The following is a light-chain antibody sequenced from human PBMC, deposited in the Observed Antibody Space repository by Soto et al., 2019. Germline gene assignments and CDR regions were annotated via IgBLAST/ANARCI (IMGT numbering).Light chain of an antibody. CDR3: QQYETFSGT. J-gene: IGKJ1*01. Sequence: LSGSVGDRVTITCRASQTISSWLAWYQQKPGKAPKLLIYKASTLKSGVPSRFSGSGSGTEFTLTISSLQPDDFATYYCQQYETFSGTFGPGTKVDIK. V-gene: IGKV1-5*03. CDR1: QTISSW. CDR2: KAS.